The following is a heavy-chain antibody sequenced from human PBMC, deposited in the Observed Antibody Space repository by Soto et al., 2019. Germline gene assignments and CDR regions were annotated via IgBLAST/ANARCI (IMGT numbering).Heavy chain of an antibody. D-gene: IGHD5-18*01. CDR2: INPSGGST. CDR3: ARGLQLWLGYYYGMDV. V-gene: IGHV1-46*03. Sequence: GASVKVSCKASGYTFTSYYMHWVRQAPGQGLEWMGIINPSGGSTTYAQKFQGRVTMTRDTSTSTVYMELSRLRSEDTAVYYCARGLQLWLGYYYGMDVWGQGTKVTVSS. CDR1: GYTFTSYY. J-gene: IGHJ6*02.